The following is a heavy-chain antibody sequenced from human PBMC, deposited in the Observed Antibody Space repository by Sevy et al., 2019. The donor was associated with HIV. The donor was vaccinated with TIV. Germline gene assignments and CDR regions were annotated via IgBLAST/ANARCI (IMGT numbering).Heavy chain of an antibody. CDR2: MSGSGAFT. Sequence: GGSLGLSCAASGFTFSPYGMTWVRQAPGKGLEWVSSMSGSGAFTHYADSVKGRYTISRDNSKNTVYLQMNSLRAEDTAVYYCARLGGYEDTYYYYAMDVWGQGTTVTVSS. J-gene: IGHJ6*02. CDR1: GFTFSPYG. V-gene: IGHV3-23*01. CDR3: ARLGGYEDTYYYYAMDV. D-gene: IGHD5-12*01.